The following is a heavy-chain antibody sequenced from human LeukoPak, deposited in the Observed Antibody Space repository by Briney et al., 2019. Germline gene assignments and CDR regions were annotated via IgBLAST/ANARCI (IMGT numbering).Heavy chain of an antibody. D-gene: IGHD1-26*01. V-gene: IGHV4-59*01. J-gene: IGHJ3*02. CDR2: IHYSGST. CDR1: GGSFSGNY. Sequence: SETLSLTCAVYGGSFSGNYWSWIRQPPGKGLEWIGYIHYSGSTNYNPSLKSRVTISLDTSKNQFSLRLSSVTAADTAVYYCASPSGSYYGFDIWGQGTMVTVSS. CDR3: ASPSGSYYGFDI.